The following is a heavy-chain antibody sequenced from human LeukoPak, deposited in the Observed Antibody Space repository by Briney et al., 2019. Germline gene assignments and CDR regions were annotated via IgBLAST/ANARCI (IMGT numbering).Heavy chain of an antibody. V-gene: IGHV1-24*01. J-gene: IGHJ4*02. CDR3: ATLGNIPGPPAIDY. Sequence: GASVKVSCKVSGYTLTELSMHWVRQAPGKGLEWMGGFDPEDGETIYAQKFQGRVTMTEDTSIDTAYMELSSLRSEDTAVYYCATLGNIPGPPAIDYWGQGTLVTVSS. CDR1: GYTLTELS. D-gene: IGHD7-27*01. CDR2: FDPEDGET.